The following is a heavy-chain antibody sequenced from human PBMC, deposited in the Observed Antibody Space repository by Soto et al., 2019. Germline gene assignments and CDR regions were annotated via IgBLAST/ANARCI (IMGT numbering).Heavy chain of an antibody. D-gene: IGHD6-19*01. V-gene: IGHV4-4*02. J-gene: IGHJ5*02. Sequence: QVQLQESGPGLVKPSGTLSLTCAVSGGSISSSNWWSWVRQPPGKGLEWIGEIYHSGSTNYNPFLKSRVTISVDKSKNQFSLKLSSVTAADTAVYYCARGSIGSSGWYGTWFDPWGQGTLVTVSS. CDR1: GGSISSSNW. CDR2: IYHSGST. CDR3: ARGSIGSSGWYGTWFDP.